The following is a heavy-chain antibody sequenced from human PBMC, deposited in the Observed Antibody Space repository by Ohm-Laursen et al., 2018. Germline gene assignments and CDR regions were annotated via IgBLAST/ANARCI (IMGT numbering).Heavy chain of an antibody. J-gene: IGHJ6*02. Sequence: EASVKVSCKASGYTFTSYDINWVRQATGQGLEWMGWMNPNSGNTGYAQKFQGRVTMTRNTSISTAYMELSSLRSEDTAVHYCARVPFWYYGMDVWGQGTTVTVSS. CDR3: ARVPFWYYGMDV. V-gene: IGHV1-8*01. CDR1: GYTFTSYD. CDR2: MNPNSGNT.